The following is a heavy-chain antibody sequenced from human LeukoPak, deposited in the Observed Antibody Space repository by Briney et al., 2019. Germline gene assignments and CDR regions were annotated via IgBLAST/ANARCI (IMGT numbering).Heavy chain of an antibody. CDR1: GFTFSSYW. CDR3: ARARLAVSGNYFEN. Sequence: GGSLRLSCAASGFTFSSYWMNWVRQAPGKGLEWVADIKQDGSEKYYVDSVKGRFTISRDNAKNSLYLQMNSLRVEDTAVYHCARARLAVSGNYFENWGQGTLVTVSS. V-gene: IGHV3-7*04. D-gene: IGHD6-19*01. CDR2: IKQDGSEK. J-gene: IGHJ4*02.